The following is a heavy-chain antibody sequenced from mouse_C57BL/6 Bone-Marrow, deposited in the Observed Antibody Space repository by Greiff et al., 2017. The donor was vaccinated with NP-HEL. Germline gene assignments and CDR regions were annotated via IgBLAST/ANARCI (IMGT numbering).Heavy chain of an antibody. J-gene: IGHJ4*01. Sequence: QVQLQQPGAELVKPGASVKVSCKASGYTFTSYWMHWVKQRPGQGLEWIGRIHPSDSDTNYNQKFKGKATLTVDKSSSTAYMQLSSLTSEDSAVDYCAEGYYYYYAMDYWGQGTSVTVSS. CDR3: AEGYYYYYAMDY. CDR2: IHPSDSDT. CDR1: GYTFTSYW. D-gene: IGHD2-3*01. V-gene: IGHV1-74*01.